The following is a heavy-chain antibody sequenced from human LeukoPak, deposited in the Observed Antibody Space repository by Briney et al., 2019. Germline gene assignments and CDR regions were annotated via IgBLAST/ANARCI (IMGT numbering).Heavy chain of an antibody. CDR2: INPNSGGT. D-gene: IGHD6-19*01. J-gene: IGHJ2*01. CDR1: GYTFTGYY. V-gene: IGHV1-2*02. Sequence: GASVKVSCKASGYTFTGYYMHWVRQAPGQGLEWMGWINPNSGGTNYAQKFQGRVTMTRDTSISTAYMELSRLRSDDTAVYYCAREVTVAGYWYFDLWGRGTLVTVSS. CDR3: AREVTVAGYWYFDL.